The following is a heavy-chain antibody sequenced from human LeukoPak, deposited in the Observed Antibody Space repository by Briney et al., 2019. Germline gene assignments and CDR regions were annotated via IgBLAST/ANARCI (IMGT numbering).Heavy chain of an antibody. CDR2: INPSGGST. D-gene: IGHD3-22*01. CDR3: ARDLYDSSGYYYQYYFDY. CDR1: GYTFTSYY. V-gene: IGHV1-46*01. J-gene: IGHJ4*02. Sequence: ASVKVSCKASGYTFTSYYMHWVRQAPGQGLEWMGIINPSGGSTSYAQKFQGRVTMTRDTSTSTVYMELSSLRSEDTAVYYCARDLYDSSGYYYQYYFDYWGQGTLVTVSS.